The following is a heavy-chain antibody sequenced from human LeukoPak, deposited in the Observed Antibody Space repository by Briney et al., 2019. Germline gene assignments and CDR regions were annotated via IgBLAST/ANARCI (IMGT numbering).Heavy chain of an antibody. CDR3: ARGGTLFTFFDS. CDR1: GGSISSDDYY. V-gene: IGHV4-61*02. J-gene: IGHJ4*02. Sequence: SETLSLTCTESGGSISSDDYYWNWIRQPAGRGLEWIGRIYITGNTMYNPSLESRVKMSIDTSKNQVSLTVKSVTAADTAVYYCARGGTLFTFFDSWGQGTLVTVSS. CDR2: IYITGNT.